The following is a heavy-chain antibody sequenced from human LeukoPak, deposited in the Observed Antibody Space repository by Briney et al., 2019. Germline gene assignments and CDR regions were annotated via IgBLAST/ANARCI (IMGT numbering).Heavy chain of an antibody. CDR1: GYTFTTCA. Sequence: ASVKSSCKASGYTFTTCAIHWVRQAPGQRLEWMGLINTGDGDTIYSQKFQGRVTITRDTSANTAYLELDSLTSEDTAVYYSAKGSSMGPISFYLDYWGQGTLVTVSS. D-gene: IGHD5-24*01. J-gene: IGHJ4*02. CDR3: AKGSSMGPISFYLDY. V-gene: IGHV1-3*04. CDR2: INTGDGDT.